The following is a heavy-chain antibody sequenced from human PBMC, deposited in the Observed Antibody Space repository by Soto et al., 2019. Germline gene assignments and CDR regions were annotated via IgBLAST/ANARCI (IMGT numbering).Heavy chain of an antibody. V-gene: IGHV4-34*01. J-gene: IGHJ4*02. D-gene: IGHD1-1*01. CDR2: INHSGST. CDR1: GGSFSGYY. CDR3: ARHRGPGPVY. Sequence: SETLSLTCAVYGGSFSGYYWSWIRQPPGKGLEWIGEINHSGSTNYNPSLKSRVTISVDTSKNQFSLKLSSVTAADTAVYYCARHRGPGPVYWGQGTLVTVSS.